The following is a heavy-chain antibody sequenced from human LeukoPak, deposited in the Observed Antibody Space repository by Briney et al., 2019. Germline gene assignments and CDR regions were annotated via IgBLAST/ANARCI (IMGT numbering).Heavy chain of an antibody. CDR3: ARSGGLQKFDY. J-gene: IGHJ4*02. CDR2: ISYDGNTI. Sequence: GGSLRLSCAASEFTFSNYALHWVRQAPGKGLQWVAVISYDGNTIHYADSVRGRFIISRDTSRNTLYLQMNSLRAEDTAVYYCARSGGLQKFDYWGQGTLVTVSS. D-gene: IGHD4-11*01. CDR1: EFTFSNYA. V-gene: IGHV3-30-3*01.